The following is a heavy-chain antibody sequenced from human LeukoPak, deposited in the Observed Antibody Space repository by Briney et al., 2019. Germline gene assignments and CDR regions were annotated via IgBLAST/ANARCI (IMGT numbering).Heavy chain of an antibody. V-gene: IGHV1-69*04. J-gene: IGHJ4*02. D-gene: IGHD2-21*02. CDR2: IIPILGIA. CDR1: GGTFSSYA. CDR3: AREALLAYCGGDCYSGYDC. Sequence: GASVKVSCKASGGTFSSYAISWVRQAPGQGLEWMGRIIPILGIANYAQKFQGRVTITADKSTSTAYMELSSLRSEDTAVYYCAREALLAYCGGDCYSGYDCWGQGTLVTVSS.